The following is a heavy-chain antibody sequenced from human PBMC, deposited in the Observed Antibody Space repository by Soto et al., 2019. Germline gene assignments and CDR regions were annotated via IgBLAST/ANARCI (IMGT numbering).Heavy chain of an antibody. CDR1: GYTFTSYG. CDR2: ISAYNGNT. J-gene: IGHJ5*02. D-gene: IGHD3-16*01. Sequence: ASVKVSCKASGYTFTSYGISWVRQAPGQGLEWMGWISAYNGNTNYAQKLQGRVTMTTDTSTSTAYMELRSLRSDDTAVYYCARDVSFLPSNWFDPWGQGTLVTVSS. CDR3: ARDVSFLPSNWFDP. V-gene: IGHV1-18*01.